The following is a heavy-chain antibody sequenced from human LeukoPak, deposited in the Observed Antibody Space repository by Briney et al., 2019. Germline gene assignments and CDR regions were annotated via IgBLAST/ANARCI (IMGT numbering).Heavy chain of an antibody. D-gene: IGHD3-22*01. Sequence: PGGSLRPSCAASGFTFSNYAMSWVRQAPGKGLEWVSVIGSNGGSTYYADSVKGRFTISRDSSKNTLYLQMNSLRAEDTAIYYCTRQPYDSTGQGVYWGQGTLVTVSS. CDR2: IGSNGGST. CDR3: TRQPYDSTGQGVY. CDR1: GFTFSNYA. J-gene: IGHJ4*02. V-gene: IGHV3-23*01.